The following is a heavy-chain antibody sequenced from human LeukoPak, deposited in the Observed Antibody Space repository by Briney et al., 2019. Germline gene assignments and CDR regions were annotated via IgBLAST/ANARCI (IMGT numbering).Heavy chain of an antibody. CDR2: MNPNSGNT. J-gene: IGHJ4*02. CDR3: ARGGWELLVLGDYFDY. V-gene: IGHV1-8*01. Sequence: ASVKVSCKASGYTFTSYDINWVRQATGQGLEWMRWMNPNSGNTGYAQKFQGRVTMTRNTSISTAYMELSSLRSEDTAVYYCARGGWELLVLGDYFDYWGQGTLVTVSS. D-gene: IGHD1-26*01. CDR1: GYTFTSYD.